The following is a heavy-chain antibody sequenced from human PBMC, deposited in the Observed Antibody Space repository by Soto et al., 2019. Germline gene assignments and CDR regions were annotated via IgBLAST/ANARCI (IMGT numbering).Heavy chain of an antibody. D-gene: IGHD6-13*01. Sequence: GGSLRLSCAASGFRFDDYAMHWVRQVPGKGLEWVASVSWNSANIDYADSVKGRFTISRDNAEKSLFLQMNSLRPEDTAFYYCTKDIHSSAWYWFESWGQGTLVTVSS. V-gene: IGHV3-9*01. CDR1: GFRFDDYA. CDR2: VSWNSANI. CDR3: TKDIHSSAWYWFES. J-gene: IGHJ5*01.